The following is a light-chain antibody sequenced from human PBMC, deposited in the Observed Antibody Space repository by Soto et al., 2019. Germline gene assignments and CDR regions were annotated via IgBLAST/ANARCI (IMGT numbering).Light chain of an antibody. CDR2: KAT. CDR1: HNINNW. CDR3: QKYENFAT. J-gene: IGKJ1*01. Sequence: DIQMTQSPSTLSASVGDRVTITCRASHNINNWLAWYQQKPGQAPKLLIYKATNLADRGPSRFSGSGTGTEYTLTVRSLQPDDSASYYYQKYENFATFGQGTRVEIK. V-gene: IGKV1-5*03.